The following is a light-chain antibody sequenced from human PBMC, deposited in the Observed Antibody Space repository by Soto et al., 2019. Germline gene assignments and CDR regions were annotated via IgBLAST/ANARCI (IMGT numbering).Light chain of an antibody. V-gene: IGKV3-11*01. Sequence: EIVLTQAPATLSLSPGERATLSCRASQSVSSYLAWYQQKPGQAPRLLIYDVSNRATDIPARFSGSGSGTDFTLTISSLEPEDLAVYYCQQRSNWPRTFGQGTKVDIK. CDR3: QQRSNWPRT. J-gene: IGKJ1*01. CDR2: DVS. CDR1: QSVSSY.